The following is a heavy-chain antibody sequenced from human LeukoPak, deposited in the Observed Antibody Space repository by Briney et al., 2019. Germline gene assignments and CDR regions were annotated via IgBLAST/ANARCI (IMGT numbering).Heavy chain of an antibody. CDR1: GDTITNNA. CDR2: INTNTGNP. V-gene: IGHV7-4-1*02. J-gene: IGHJ5*02. CDR3: ARVDSNHNWFGP. Sequence: ASVKVSCKASGDTITNNAINWARQAPGQGLEWMGWINTNTGNPTYAQGFTGRFVFSLDTSVSTAYLQISSLKAEDTAVYYCARVDSNHNWFGPWGQGTLVTVSS. D-gene: IGHD2-21*01.